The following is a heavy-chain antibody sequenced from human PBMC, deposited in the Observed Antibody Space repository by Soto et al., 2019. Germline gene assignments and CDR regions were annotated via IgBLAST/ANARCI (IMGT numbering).Heavy chain of an antibody. CDR1: GYTFTSYA. Sequence: ASVKVSCKASGYTFTSYAMHWVRQAPGQRLEWMGWINAGNGNTKYSQKFQGRVTITRDTSASTAYMELSSLRSEDTAVYYCAYYDILTGGYYFDYWGQGTLVTVSS. D-gene: IGHD3-9*01. CDR2: INAGNGNT. J-gene: IGHJ4*02. V-gene: IGHV1-3*01. CDR3: AYYDILTGGYYFDY.